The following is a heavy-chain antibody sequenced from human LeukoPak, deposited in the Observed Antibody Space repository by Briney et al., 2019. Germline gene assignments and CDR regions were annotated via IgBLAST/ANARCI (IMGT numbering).Heavy chain of an antibody. CDR3: ARRNRGYSYGKGVFDY. V-gene: IGHV4-39*01. D-gene: IGHD5-18*01. J-gene: IGHJ4*02. CDR2: IYYSGST. Sequence: KTSETLSLTCTVSGGSISSSSYYWGWIRQPPGKGLEWIGRIYYSGSTYYNPSLKSRVTISVDRSKNQVSLKLSSVPAADTAVYYCARRNRGYSYGKGVFDYWGQGTLVTVSS. CDR1: GGSISSSSYY.